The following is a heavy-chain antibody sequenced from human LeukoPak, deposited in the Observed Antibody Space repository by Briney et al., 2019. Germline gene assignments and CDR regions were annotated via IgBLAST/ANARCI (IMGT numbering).Heavy chain of an antibody. Sequence: GASVKVSCKASGYTFTSYGISWVRQAPGQGLEWMGWINTNTGNPTYAQGFTGRFVFSLDTSVSTAYLQISSLKAEDTAVYYCASGTSSWSEYFDYWGQGTLVTVSS. CDR1: GYTFTSYG. J-gene: IGHJ4*02. D-gene: IGHD6-13*01. V-gene: IGHV7-4-1*02. CDR3: ASGTSSWSEYFDY. CDR2: INTNTGNP.